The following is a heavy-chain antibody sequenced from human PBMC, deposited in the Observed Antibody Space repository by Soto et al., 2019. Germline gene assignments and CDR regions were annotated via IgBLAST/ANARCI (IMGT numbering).Heavy chain of an antibody. CDR2: ISAYNGNT. CDR1: GYTFTSYG. Sequence: QVQLVQSGAEVKKPGASVKVSCKASGYTFTSYGISWVRQAPGQGLEWMGWISAYNGNTNYAQKLQGRVTMTTETSTSTAYMELRSLRSDDTAVYYCARERLVLRLLEQERPFDYWGQGTLVTVSS. J-gene: IGHJ4*02. V-gene: IGHV1-18*04. CDR3: ARERLVLRLLEQERPFDY. D-gene: IGHD3-3*01.